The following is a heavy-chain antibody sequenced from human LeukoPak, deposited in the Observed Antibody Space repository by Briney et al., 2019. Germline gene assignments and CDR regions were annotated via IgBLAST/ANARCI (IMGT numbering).Heavy chain of an antibody. D-gene: IGHD1-26*01. J-gene: IGHJ4*02. CDR3: TRDRGGSYGPYYFDY. Sequence: GGSLRLSCTASGFTFGDYAMSWVRQAPGKGLEWVGFIRSKAYGGTTEYAASVKGRFTISRDDSKSIAYLQMNSLKTEDTAVYCCTRDRGGSYGPYYFDYWGQGTLVTVSS. CDR2: IRSKAYGGTT. CDR1: GFTFGDYA. V-gene: IGHV3-49*04.